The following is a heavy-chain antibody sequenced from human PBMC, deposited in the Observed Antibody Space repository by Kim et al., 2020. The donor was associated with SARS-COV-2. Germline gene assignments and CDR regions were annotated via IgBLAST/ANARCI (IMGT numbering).Heavy chain of an antibody. CDR3: ARGMMNY. Sequence: ISGTIYYADSVKGRFTISRDNAKNSLYLQMNSLRAEDTAIYYCARGMMNYWGQGTLVTVSS. J-gene: IGHJ4*02. CDR2: ISGTI. D-gene: IGHD3-16*01. V-gene: IGHV3-11*04.